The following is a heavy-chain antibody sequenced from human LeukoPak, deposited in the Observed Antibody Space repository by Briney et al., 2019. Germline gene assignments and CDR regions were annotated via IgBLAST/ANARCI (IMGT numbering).Heavy chain of an antibody. Sequence: VASVKVSCKASGGTFSSYAISWVRQAPGQGLEWMGGIIPIFGTANYAQKFQGRVTITADESTSTAYMELSSLRSEDTAVYYCARGSRYSYGRFDYWGQGTLVTVSS. J-gene: IGHJ4*02. D-gene: IGHD5-18*01. V-gene: IGHV1-69*13. CDR1: GGTFSSYA. CDR2: IIPIFGTA. CDR3: ARGSRYSYGRFDY.